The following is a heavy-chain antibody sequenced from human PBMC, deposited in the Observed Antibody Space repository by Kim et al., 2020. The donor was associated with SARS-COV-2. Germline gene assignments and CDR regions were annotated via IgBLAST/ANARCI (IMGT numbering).Heavy chain of an antibody. J-gene: IGHJ4*02. Sequence: YYADSLKGRFTISRDNSKNTLYRRRNSRRAEDRAVYYCASVESMYYFDYWGQGTLVTVSS. CDR3: ASVESMYYFDY. V-gene: IGHV3-30*01.